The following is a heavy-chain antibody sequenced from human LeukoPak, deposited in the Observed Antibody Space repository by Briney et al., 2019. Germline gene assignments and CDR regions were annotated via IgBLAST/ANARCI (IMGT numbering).Heavy chain of an antibody. D-gene: IGHD3-22*01. CDR3: ARADYYDSSGFIDY. CDR2: INWNGGST. CDR1: GFTFDDYG. Sequence: RAGGSLRLSCAASGFTFDDYGMSWVRQAPGKGLEWVSGINWNGGSTGHADSVKGRFTISRDNAKNSLYLQMNSLRAEDTALYYCARADYYDSSGFIDYWGQGTLVTVSS. J-gene: IGHJ4*02. V-gene: IGHV3-20*04.